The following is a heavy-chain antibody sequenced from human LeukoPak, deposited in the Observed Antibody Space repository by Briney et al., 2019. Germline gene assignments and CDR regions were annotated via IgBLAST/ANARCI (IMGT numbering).Heavy chain of an antibody. CDR1: GGSISIYY. Sequence: SETLSLTCTVSGGSISIYYWSWIRQPPGKGLEWIGSIYYSGSTYYNPSLKSRVTISVDTSKNQFSLKLSSVTAADTAVYYCARQGLSYDILTGYPNLEYFQHWGQGTLVTVSS. D-gene: IGHD3-9*01. J-gene: IGHJ1*01. V-gene: IGHV4-59*05. CDR2: IYYSGST. CDR3: ARQGLSYDILTGYPNLEYFQH.